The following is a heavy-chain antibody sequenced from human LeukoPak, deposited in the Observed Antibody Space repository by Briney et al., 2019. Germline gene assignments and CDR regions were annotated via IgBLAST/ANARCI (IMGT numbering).Heavy chain of an antibody. D-gene: IGHD2-2*02. CDR3: ARDQGVPAAILWYNWFDP. CDR1: GGTFSSYA. CDR2: IIPIFGTA. Sequence: SVKVSCKASGGTFSSYAISWVRQAPGQGLEWMGGIIPIFGTANYAQKFQGRVTITTDESTSTAYMELSSLRSEDTAVYYCARDQGVPAAILWYNWFDPWGQGTLVTVFS. V-gene: IGHV1-69*05. J-gene: IGHJ5*02.